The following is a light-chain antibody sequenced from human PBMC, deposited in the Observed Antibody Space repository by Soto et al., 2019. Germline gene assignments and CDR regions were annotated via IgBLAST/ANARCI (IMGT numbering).Light chain of an antibody. J-gene: IGKJ5*01. CDR1: QSVSSY. CDR2: DAS. CDR3: QQRSNWPPIT. V-gene: IGKV3-11*01. Sequence: EIVMTQSPATLSVSPGERATLSCRASQSVSSYLAWYQQKPGQAPRLLIYDASNRATGIPARFSGSGSGTEFTLTISSLEPEDFAVYFCQQRSNWPPITFGQGTRLEI.